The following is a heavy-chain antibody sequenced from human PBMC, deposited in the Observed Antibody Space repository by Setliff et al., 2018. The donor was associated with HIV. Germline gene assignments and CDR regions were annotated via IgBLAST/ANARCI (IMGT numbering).Heavy chain of an antibody. D-gene: IGHD2-21*02. J-gene: IGHJ5*02. CDR2: IIPIFGTT. Sequence: ASVKVSCKASGGTFSSYAISWVRQAPGQGLEWMGGIIPIFGTTNYAQKFQGRVTITTDESTTTAYMELSSLRSEDTAVYYCARGLTGSLAYCGGDCYSWGQGTLVTVSS. V-gene: IGHV1-69*05. CDR1: GGTFSSYA. CDR3: ARGLTGSLAYCGGDCYS.